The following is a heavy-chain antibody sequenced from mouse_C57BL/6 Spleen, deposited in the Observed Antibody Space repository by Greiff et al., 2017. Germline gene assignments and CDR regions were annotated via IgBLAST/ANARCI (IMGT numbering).Heavy chain of an antibody. CDR2: IYPGNSDT. Sequence: DVQLQESGTVLARPGASVKMSCKTSGYTFTSYWMHWVKQRPGQGLEWIGAIYPGNSDTSYNQKFKGKAKLTAVTSASTAYMELSSLTNEDSAVYYCTADYYGSSYGYYAMDYWGQGTSVTVSS. CDR3: TADYYGSSYGYYAMDY. D-gene: IGHD1-1*01. J-gene: IGHJ4*01. V-gene: IGHV1-5*01. CDR1: GYTFTSYW.